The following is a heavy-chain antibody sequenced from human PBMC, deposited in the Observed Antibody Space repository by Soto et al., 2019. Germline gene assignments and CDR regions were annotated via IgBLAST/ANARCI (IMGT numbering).Heavy chain of an antibody. D-gene: IGHD3-10*01. CDR2: IYPSNSET. V-gene: IGHV5-51*01. J-gene: IGHJ4*02. CDR1: GYAFTNFW. CDR3: ARPGGSGTFYRFDY. Sequence: GESLKISCTGSGYAFTNFWVAWVRQTPGKGLEWMGIIYPSNSETRYGPPFQGRVTISVDKSTSTSYLQWSSLKASDTAMYYCARPGGSGTFYRFDYWGQGTPVTVSS.